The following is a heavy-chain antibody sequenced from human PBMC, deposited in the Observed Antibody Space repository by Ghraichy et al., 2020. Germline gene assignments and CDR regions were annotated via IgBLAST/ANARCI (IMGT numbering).Heavy chain of an antibody. D-gene: IGHD5-18*01. Sequence: SETLSLTCAVYGGSFSGYYWSWIRQPPGKGLEWIGEINHSGSTNYNPSLKSRVTISVDTSKNQFSLKLSSVTAADTAVYYCARRGRKRGYSYGYPYYFDYWGQGTLVTVSS. CDR1: GGSFSGYY. V-gene: IGHV4-34*01. J-gene: IGHJ4*02. CDR3: ARRGRKRGYSYGYPYYFDY. CDR2: INHSGST.